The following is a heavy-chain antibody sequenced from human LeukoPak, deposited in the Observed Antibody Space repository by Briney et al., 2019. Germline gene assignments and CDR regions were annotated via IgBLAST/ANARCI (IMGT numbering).Heavy chain of an antibody. J-gene: IGHJ6*03. CDR2: IIPIFGTA. Sequence: GASVKVSCKASGGTFSSYAISWVRQAPGQGLEWMGGIIPIFGTANYAQKFQGRVTITTDESTSTAYMELSSLRSEDTAVYYCARGIAARPDYYCYYYMDVWGKGTTVTVSS. D-gene: IGHD6-6*01. V-gene: IGHV1-69*05. CDR3: ARGIAARPDYYCYYYMDV. CDR1: GGTFSSYA.